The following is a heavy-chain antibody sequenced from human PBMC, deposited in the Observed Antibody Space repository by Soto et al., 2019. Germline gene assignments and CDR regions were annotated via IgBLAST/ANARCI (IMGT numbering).Heavy chain of an antibody. D-gene: IGHD1-26*01. CDR1: GGSISSYY. CDR2: IYYSGST. CDR3: ASRSGSYLYYFDY. J-gene: IGHJ4*02. Sequence: PSETLSLTCTVSGGSISSYYWSWIRQPPGKGLEWIGYIYYSGSTNCNPSLKSRVTISVDTSKNQFSLKLSSVTAADTAVYYCASRSGSYLYYFDYWGQGTLVTVPQ. V-gene: IGHV4-59*12.